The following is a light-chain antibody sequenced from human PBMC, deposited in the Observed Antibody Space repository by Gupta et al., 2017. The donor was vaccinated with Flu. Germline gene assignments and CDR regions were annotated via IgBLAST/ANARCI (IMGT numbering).Light chain of an antibody. CDR1: QSLLHSNGYNY. CDR2: LGS. V-gene: IGKV2-28*01. Sequence: DIVMTHYPLSLPVTPGEPASISCRSSQSLLHSNGYNYLDWYMQKPGQSPQLLIYLGSNRAAGVPDRFSGSGSGTDFTLKISRGEAEDVGVYYCRQALQTRPLTFGGGTKVEIK. CDR3: RQALQTRPLT. J-gene: IGKJ4*01.